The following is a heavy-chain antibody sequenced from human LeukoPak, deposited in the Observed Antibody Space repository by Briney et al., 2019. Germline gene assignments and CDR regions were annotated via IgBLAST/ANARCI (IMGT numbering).Heavy chain of an antibody. J-gene: IGHJ4*02. V-gene: IGHV3-74*01. D-gene: IGHD2-2*01. Sequence: GGSLRLSCAASGFISSSYWMHWVRQPPGKGLVYIACINTDGFSTSYADSVKGRFTISRDNAKNSLYLQMNSLRAEDTAVYYCAREGAAMGGFDYWGQGTLVTVSS. CDR2: INTDGFST. CDR3: AREGAAMGGFDY. CDR1: GFISSSYW.